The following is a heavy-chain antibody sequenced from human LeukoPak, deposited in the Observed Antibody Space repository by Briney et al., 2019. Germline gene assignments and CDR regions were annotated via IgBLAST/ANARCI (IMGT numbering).Heavy chain of an antibody. J-gene: IGHJ4*02. CDR1: GFTFSSYS. CDR3: ARERPTAPYDY. Sequence: GGSLRLSCAASGFTFSSYSMNWVRQAPGKGLEWVSSISSSSSYIYYADSVKGRFTISRDNAKNLLYLQMNSLRAEDTAVYYCARERPTAPYDYWGQGTLVTVSS. V-gene: IGHV3-21*01. CDR2: ISSSSSYI. D-gene: IGHD5-18*01.